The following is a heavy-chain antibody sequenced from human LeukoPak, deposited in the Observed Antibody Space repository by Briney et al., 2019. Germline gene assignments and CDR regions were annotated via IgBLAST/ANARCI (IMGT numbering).Heavy chain of an antibody. D-gene: IGHD6-19*01. CDR3: ARQHSSGWYGRYNWFDP. J-gene: IGHJ5*02. CDR2: IYTSGST. Sequence: SETLSLTCTVSGGSISSYYWSWIRQPAGKGLEWIGRIYTSGSTNYNPSLKSRVTMSVDTSKNQFSLKLSSVTAADTAVYYCARQHSSGWYGRYNWFDPWGQGTLVTVSS. V-gene: IGHV4-4*07. CDR1: GGSISSYY.